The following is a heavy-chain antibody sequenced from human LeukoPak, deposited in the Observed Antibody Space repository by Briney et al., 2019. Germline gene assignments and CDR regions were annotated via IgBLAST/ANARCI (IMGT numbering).Heavy chain of an antibody. V-gene: IGHV7-4-1*02. CDR3: ARLGGYSSDWYGYFDY. J-gene: IGHJ4*02. CDR1: GYTFTSYA. CDR2: INTNTGNP. Sequence: GASVKVSCKASGYTFTSYAMNWVRQAPGQGLEWMGWINTNTGNPTYARGFTGRFVFSLDTSVSTAYLQISSLKTEDTAVYYCARLGGYSSDWYGYFDYWGQGTLVTVSS. D-gene: IGHD6-19*01.